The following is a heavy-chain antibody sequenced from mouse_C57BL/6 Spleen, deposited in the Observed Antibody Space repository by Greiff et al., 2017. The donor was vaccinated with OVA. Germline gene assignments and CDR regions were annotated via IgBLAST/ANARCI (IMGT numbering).Heavy chain of an antibody. CDR2: IWGDGST. CDR3: AKTGPHFDY. V-gene: IGHV2-3*01. Sequence: VKVEESGPGLVAPSQSLSITCTVSGFSLTSYGVSWVRQPPGKGLEWLGVIWGDGSTNYHSAIISRLSISKDNSKSQVFLKLNGLQTDDTATYYCAKTGPHFDYWGQGTTLTVSS. D-gene: IGHD4-1*01. J-gene: IGHJ2*01. CDR1: GFSLTSYG.